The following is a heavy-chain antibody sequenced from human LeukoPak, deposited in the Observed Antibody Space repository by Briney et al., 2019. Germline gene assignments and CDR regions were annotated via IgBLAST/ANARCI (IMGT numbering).Heavy chain of an antibody. CDR3: ARLETSGYYFGY. CDR2: IHPGDSDT. CDR1: GCKFTNYW. V-gene: IGHV5-51*01. J-gene: IGHJ4*02. Sequence: GESLKISCKGSGCKFTNYWIGWVRQMPGKALEWMAIIHPGDSDTRYRPSFQGQATVSVDTSISTAYLQWSSLKASDTAIYYCARLETSGYYFGYWGQGTLVTVSS.